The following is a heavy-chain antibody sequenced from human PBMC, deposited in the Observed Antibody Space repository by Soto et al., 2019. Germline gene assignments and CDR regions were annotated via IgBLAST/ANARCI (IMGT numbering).Heavy chain of an antibody. J-gene: IGHJ4*02. D-gene: IGHD6-13*01. Sequence: GSGPTLVNPTQTLTLTCTFSGFSLSTSGMCVSWIRQPPGKALEWLARIDWDDDKYYSTSLKTRLTISKDTSKNQVVLTMTNMDPVDTATYYCARILVPYSSSWTGGYYFDYWGQGTLVTVSS. CDR1: GFSLSTSGMC. V-gene: IGHV2-70*11. CDR3: ARILVPYSSSWTGGYYFDY. CDR2: IDWDDDK.